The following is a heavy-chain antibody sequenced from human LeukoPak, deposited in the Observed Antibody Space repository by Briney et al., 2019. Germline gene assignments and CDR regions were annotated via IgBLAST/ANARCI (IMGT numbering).Heavy chain of an antibody. Sequence: SVKVSCKASGGTFSSYAISWVRQAPGQGLEWMGGIIPIFGTANYAQKFQGRVTITADKSTSTAYMELSSLRSEDTAVYYCARDRITIFHHYYYYMDVWGKGTTVTVSS. J-gene: IGHJ6*03. CDR2: IIPIFGTA. CDR3: ARDRITIFHHYYYYMDV. D-gene: IGHD3-3*01. V-gene: IGHV1-69*06. CDR1: GGTFSSYA.